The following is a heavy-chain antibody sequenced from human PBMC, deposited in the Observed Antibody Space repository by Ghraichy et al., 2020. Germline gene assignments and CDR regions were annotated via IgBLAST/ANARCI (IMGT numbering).Heavy chain of an antibody. CDR1: GVTVGNNY. V-gene: IGHV3-66*01. CDR2: IYSGGDT. J-gene: IGHJ4*02. Sequence: GESLNISCAASGVTVGNNYMNWVRQAPGKGLEWVSLIYSGGDTRYADSVKGRFIISRDNSKNTLYLQIHSLRVEDTAVYYCARDPPAAGTGTFGWGQGTLVTVSS. CDR3: ARDPPAAGTGTFG. D-gene: IGHD6-13*01.